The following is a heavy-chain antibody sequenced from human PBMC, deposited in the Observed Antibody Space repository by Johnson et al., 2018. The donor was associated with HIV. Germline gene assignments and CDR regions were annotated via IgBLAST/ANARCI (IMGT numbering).Heavy chain of an antibody. CDR2: ISYDGSNK. Sequence: QVQLVESGGGLIQPGGSLRLSCAASGFTFSSYAMHWVRQAPGKGLEWVAVISYDGSNKYYADSVKGRFTISRDNSKNTLFLQMNSLRAEDTAVYYCARIGSWTFDIWGQGTMVTVSS. CDR1: GFTFSSYA. J-gene: IGHJ3*02. D-gene: IGHD3/OR15-3a*01. CDR3: ARIGSWTFDI. V-gene: IGHV3-30*04.